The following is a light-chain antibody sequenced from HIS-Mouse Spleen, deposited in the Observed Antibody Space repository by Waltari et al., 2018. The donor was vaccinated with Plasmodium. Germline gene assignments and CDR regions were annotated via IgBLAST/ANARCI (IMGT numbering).Light chain of an antibody. Sequence: QSALTQPRPVSGSPGQSVTISCTGTSSDVGGYNYVSWYQQHPGKAPKLMIYDVSKRPSGCLDRFAGSKSGNTASLTISGLQAEDEADYYCCSYAGSYTYVFGTGTKVTVL. V-gene: IGLV2-11*01. CDR3: CSYAGSYTYV. CDR1: SSDVGGYNY. J-gene: IGLJ1*01. CDR2: DVS.